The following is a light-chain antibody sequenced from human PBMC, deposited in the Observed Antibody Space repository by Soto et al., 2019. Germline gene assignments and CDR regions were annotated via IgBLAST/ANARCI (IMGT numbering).Light chain of an antibody. CDR2: AAS. CDR1: RRVRRGS. J-gene: IGKJ5*01. Sequence: EIVLTQSPGTLSLSPGKKATFSGRASRRVRRGSLAGYRQKPGQAPGLLIYAASGRATGIPDRFSGSGSGTDFTLTISRLEPEDFAVYYCQQYGSSPGITFGQGTRLEIK. V-gene: IGKV3-20*01. CDR3: QQYGSSPGIT.